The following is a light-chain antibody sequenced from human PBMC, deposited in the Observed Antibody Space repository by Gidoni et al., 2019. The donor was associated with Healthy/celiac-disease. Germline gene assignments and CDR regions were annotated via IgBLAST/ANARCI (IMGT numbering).Light chain of an antibody. Sequence: DIQMTQSPSTLSASVGDRVTITCQASQDISNYLNWYQQQPGKAPELLVYDASNLETGVPSRFSGSGSGTDFTFTISSLQPEDIATYYCQQYDNRPFGGXTKVEIK. CDR3: QQYDNRP. V-gene: IGKV1-33*01. CDR1: QDISNY. J-gene: IGKJ4*01. CDR2: DAS.